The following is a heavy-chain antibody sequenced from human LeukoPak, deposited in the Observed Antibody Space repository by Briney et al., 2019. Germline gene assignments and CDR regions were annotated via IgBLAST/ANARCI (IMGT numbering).Heavy chain of an antibody. D-gene: IGHD2-21*02. CDR2: IYYSGST. V-gene: IGHV4-31*03. CDR3: ASHIVVVTATLYNWFDP. Sequence: SETLSLTCTVSGGSISSGGYYWSWIRQHPGKGLEWIGYIYYSGSTYYNPSLKSRVTISVDTSKNQFSLKLSSVTAADTAVYYCASHIVVVTATLYNWFDPWGQGTLVTVSS. CDR1: GGSISSGGYY. J-gene: IGHJ5*02.